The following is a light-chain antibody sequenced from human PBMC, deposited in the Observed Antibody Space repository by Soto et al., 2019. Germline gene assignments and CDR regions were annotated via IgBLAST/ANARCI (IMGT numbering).Light chain of an antibody. V-gene: IGKV3D-15*01. CDR3: QQYGTSPQT. J-gene: IGKJ1*01. CDR1: QSVSSI. Sequence: LVRTQSPATLSVSPGERATLSCRASQSVSSILAWYQQKPGQAPGLLIYDTSTRASGVPDRFSGSGSGTEFTLTISRLEPEDFAVYYCQQYGTSPQTFGQGTKVDI. CDR2: DTS.